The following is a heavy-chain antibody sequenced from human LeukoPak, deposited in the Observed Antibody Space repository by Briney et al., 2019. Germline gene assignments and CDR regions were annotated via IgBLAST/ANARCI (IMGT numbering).Heavy chain of an antibody. J-gene: IGHJ4*02. Sequence: ASVKVSCKASGYTFTSYDINWVRQATGQGLEWLGWIGTYDGHTSYAQKVQGRVTMTTDTSATTAYLELRSPTSDDTALYYCARLMDNNYDGSAFDYWGQGTLVTVSS. CDR3: ARLMDNNYDGSAFDY. CDR2: IGTYDGHT. V-gene: IGHV1-18*01. CDR1: GYTFTSYD. D-gene: IGHD3-22*01.